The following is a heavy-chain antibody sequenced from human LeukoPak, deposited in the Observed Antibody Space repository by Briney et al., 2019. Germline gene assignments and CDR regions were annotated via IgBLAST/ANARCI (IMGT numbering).Heavy chain of an antibody. Sequence: PGGSLRLSCAASGFTVSSNYMSWVRQAPGKGLEWVSVIYSGGSTYYADSVKGRFTISRDNSKSTLYLQMNSLRAEDTAVYYCARRAGGYSHPYDYWGQGTLVTVSS. V-gene: IGHV3-53*01. J-gene: IGHJ4*02. D-gene: IGHD4-23*01. CDR1: GFTVSSNY. CDR2: IYSGGST. CDR3: ARRAGGYSHPYDY.